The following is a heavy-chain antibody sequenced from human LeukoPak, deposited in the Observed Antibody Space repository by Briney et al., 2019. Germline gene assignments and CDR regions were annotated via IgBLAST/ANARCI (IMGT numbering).Heavy chain of an antibody. V-gene: IGHV3-23*01. CDR2: ISGRGIAT. J-gene: IGHJ6*03. Sequence: GGSLRLSCAAAGFTFNSYAMSWVRQAPGKGLEWVSSISGRGIATLYADSVKGRFTISRDNSKNTVYLQMSSLSDEDTAVYYCAKGPTSYGASYHYYMDVWGKGTTVTVSS. CDR1: GFTFNSYA. CDR3: AKGPTSYGASYHYYMDV. D-gene: IGHD4-17*01.